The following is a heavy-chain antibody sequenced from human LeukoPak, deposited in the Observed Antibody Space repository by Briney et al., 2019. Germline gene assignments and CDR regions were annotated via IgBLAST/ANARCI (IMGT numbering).Heavy chain of an antibody. CDR3: ATTGLQFFRRTYYFDY. V-gene: IGHV1-69*06. J-gene: IGHJ4*02. CDR1: GGTFSSYA. Sequence: ASVKVSCKASGGTFSSYAISWVRQALGQGLEWMGGIIPIFGTANYAQKFQGRVTITADKSTSTAYMELSSLRSEDTAVYHCATTGLQFFRRTYYFDYWGQGTLVTVSS. D-gene: IGHD5-24*01. CDR2: IIPIFGTA.